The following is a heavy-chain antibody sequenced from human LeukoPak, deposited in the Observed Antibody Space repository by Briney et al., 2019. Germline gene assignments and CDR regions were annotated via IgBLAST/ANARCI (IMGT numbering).Heavy chain of an antibody. V-gene: IGHV5-51*01. CDR1: GYSITSYW. CDR2: IYPGDSDT. D-gene: IGHD7-27*01. Sequence: GESLKISCKGSGYSITSYWIGWVRQLPGKGLEWMGIIYPGDSDTRYSPSFQGQVTISADKSISTAYLQWSSLKASDTAMYYCARSPNESGGPKPNWVHAFDIWGQGTMVTFSS. J-gene: IGHJ3*02. CDR3: ARSPNESGGPKPNWVHAFDI.